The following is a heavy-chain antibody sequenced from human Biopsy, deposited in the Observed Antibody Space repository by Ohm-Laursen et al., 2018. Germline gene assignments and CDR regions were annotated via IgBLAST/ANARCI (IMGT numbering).Heavy chain of an antibody. J-gene: IGHJ2*01. Sequence: SLRLSCAAPPPPPPPPPPHPPPHPPGTRPQRISLIWYDGTNEDYADSVKGRFTISRGNSKNTLYLQINTLTLEDTAFYYCARGLSSGWYGYFDVWGRGTLVTVSS. CDR3: ARGLSSGWYGYFDV. V-gene: IGHV3-33*04. CDR2: IWYDGTNE. D-gene: IGHD6-19*01. CDR1: PPPPPPPP.